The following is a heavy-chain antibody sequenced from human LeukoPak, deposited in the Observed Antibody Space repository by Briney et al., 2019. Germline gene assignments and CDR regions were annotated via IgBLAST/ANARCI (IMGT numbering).Heavy chain of an antibody. CDR3: ARFYGSSWYSDY. J-gene: IGHJ4*02. V-gene: IGHV4-61*02. Sequence: SETLSLTCTVSGGSISSGSYYWSWIRQPAGKGLEWIGRIYTSGSTNYNPSLKSRVTISVDTSKNQFSLKLSSVTAADTAVYYCARFYGSSWYSDYWGQGTLVTVSS. CDR2: IYTSGST. CDR1: GGSISSGSYY. D-gene: IGHD6-13*01.